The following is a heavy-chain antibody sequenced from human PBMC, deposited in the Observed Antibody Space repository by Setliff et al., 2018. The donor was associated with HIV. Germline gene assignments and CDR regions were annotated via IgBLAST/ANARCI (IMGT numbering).Heavy chain of an antibody. J-gene: IGHJ3*02. CDR3: KKDGDNFNWDYDAFDI. Sequence: TLRLSCVASGFTFSAHGMHWVRQAPGKGLEWVAFINYDVSYEHYADSVKDRVTISRDNSKDTLYLQMNSLREEDTAVYYCKKDGDNFNWDYDAFDIWGQGTMVTVSS. CDR2: INYDVSYE. V-gene: IGHV3-30*02. CDR1: GFTFSAHG. D-gene: IGHD1-7*01.